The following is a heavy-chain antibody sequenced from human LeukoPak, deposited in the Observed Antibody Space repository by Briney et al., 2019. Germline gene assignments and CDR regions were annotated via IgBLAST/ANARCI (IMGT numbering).Heavy chain of an antibody. CDR2: IKQDGSEE. V-gene: IGHV3-7*05. J-gene: IGHJ5*02. D-gene: IGHD2-15*01. CDR3: AREVGFCSGGDCYFWFDP. CDR1: GFTFSGSW. Sequence: GGSLRLSCAATGFTFSGSWMSWVRQAPGIGRGWVANIKQDGSEENYVESVKGRFTISRDNAKNSLYLQMNSLRAEDTAVYYCAREVGFCSGGDCYFWFDPWGQGTLVTVSS.